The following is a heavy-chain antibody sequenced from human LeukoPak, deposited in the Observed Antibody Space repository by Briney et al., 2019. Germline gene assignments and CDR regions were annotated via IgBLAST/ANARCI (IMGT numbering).Heavy chain of an antibody. D-gene: IGHD3-3*01. CDR3: AKDRAYDFWSGPFPY. J-gene: IGHJ4*02. V-gene: IGHV3-23*01. CDR2: ISGSGGST. CDR1: GFTFSSYA. Sequence: GGSLRLSCAASGFTFSSYAMSWVRQAPGKGLEWVSAISGSGGSTYYADSVKGRFTISRDNSKNTLYLQMNSLRAEDTAVYYCAKDRAYDFWSGPFPYWGQGTLVTVSS.